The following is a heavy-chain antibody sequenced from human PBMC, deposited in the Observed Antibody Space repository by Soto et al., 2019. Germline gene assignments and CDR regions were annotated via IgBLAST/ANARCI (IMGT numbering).Heavy chain of an antibody. V-gene: IGHV3-23*01. Sequence: EVQLLESGGGLVQPGGSLRVSCAASGFTFSSCAMSWVRQAPGKGLEWVSLISGSGDSTYYADSVKGRFTISRDNSKNIWYLQMNSLRAEDTAVYYCANPPYALLTSTPVFDYWGQGTLVTVSS. CDR1: GFTFSSCA. CDR3: ANPPYALLTSTPVFDY. CDR2: ISGSGDST. J-gene: IGHJ4*02. D-gene: IGHD3-9*01.